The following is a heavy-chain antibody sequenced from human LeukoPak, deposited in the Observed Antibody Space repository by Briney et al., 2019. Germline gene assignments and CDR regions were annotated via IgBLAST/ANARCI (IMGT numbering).Heavy chain of an antibody. CDR1: GFTFSSYA. V-gene: IGHV3-23*01. Sequence: GRSLRLSCAASGFTFSSYAMSWVRQAPGKGLEWVSAISGSGGSTYYADSVKGRFTISRDNSKNTLYLQMNSLRAEDTAVYYCAKGAVPAAPPIDYYYYMDVWGKGTTVTVS. CDR2: ISGSGGST. CDR3: AKGAVPAAPPIDYYYYMDV. J-gene: IGHJ6*03. D-gene: IGHD2-2*01.